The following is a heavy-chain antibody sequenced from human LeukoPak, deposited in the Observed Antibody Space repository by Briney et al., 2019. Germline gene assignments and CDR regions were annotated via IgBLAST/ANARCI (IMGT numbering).Heavy chain of an antibody. D-gene: IGHD3-3*01. Sequence: PGGSLRLSCAASGFTFSSYGMHWVRQAPGKGLEWVAVIWYGGSNKYYADSVKGRFTISRDNSKNTLYLQMNSLRAEDTAVYYSARDQMYYDLWSGYSYYMDVWGKGTTVTVSS. CDR1: GFTFSSYG. J-gene: IGHJ6*03. CDR3: ARDQMYYDLWSGYSYYMDV. CDR2: IWYGGSNK. V-gene: IGHV3-33*01.